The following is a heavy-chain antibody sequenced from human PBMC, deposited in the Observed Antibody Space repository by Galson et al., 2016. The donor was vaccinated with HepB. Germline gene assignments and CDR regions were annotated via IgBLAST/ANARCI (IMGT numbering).Heavy chain of an antibody. J-gene: IGHJ4*02. CDR1: GGSISGYS. D-gene: IGHD3-22*01. CDR2: IYYSGST. Sequence: SETLSLTCTVSGGSISGYSWNWIRQPPGKGLEWIGYIYYSGSTNYSPSLKSRVTMSVDMSKNQFSLKLRSVTAADTAVYYCARGGEVPDSSGYYYQAIDFDYWGQGTLVTVSS. V-gene: IGHV4-59*01. CDR3: ARGGEVPDSSGYYYQAIDFDY.